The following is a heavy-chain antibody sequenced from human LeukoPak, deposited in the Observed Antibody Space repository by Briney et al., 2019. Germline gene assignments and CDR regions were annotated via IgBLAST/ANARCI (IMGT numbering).Heavy chain of an antibody. CDR2: LYYSGNT. CDR3: ARGLSTGREDYFDY. V-gene: IGHV4-61*03. Sequence: SETLSLTCSVSGASVSDGSYYWSWIRKPPGKGLEWIGYLYYSGNTNYSPSLSGRVSTSIDTSKNHFSLNLTSVTAADTAVYYRARGLSTGREDYFDYWGQGTLVSVSS. CDR1: GASVSDGSYY. D-gene: IGHD1-1*01. J-gene: IGHJ4*02.